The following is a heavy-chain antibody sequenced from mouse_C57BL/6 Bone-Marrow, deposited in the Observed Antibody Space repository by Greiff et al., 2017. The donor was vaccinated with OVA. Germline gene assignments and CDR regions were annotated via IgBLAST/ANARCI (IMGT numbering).Heavy chain of an antibody. J-gene: IGHJ2*01. Sequence: VQLQQSGTVLARPGASVKMSCKTSGYTFTSYWMHWVKQRPGQGLEWIGAIYPANSDTSYNQKFKGKAKLTAVTSASTAYMELSSLTTEDSAVYDCAREWCGKEGDYDDYWGQGTTLTVSS. CDR1: GYTFTSYW. CDR2: IYPANSDT. V-gene: IGHV1-5*01. D-gene: IGHD1-3*01. CDR3: AREWCGKEGDYDDY.